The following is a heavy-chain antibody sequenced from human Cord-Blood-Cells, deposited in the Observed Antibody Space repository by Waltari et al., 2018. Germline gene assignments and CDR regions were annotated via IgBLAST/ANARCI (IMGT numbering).Heavy chain of an antibody. D-gene: IGHD4-17*01. CDR2: INHRASP. J-gene: IGHJ4*02. CDR1: GRSLSGFW. V-gene: IGHV4-34*01. Sequence: LQQRGAGLLKPSETLSRTSAIYGRSLSGFWWGWLRQPPGVGLEWIGEINHRASPTPNPSLKSRGAISVDTAKNQFSLKLSSVTAADTAVYYCARGRDYGKDYWGQGTLVTVSS. CDR3: ARGRDYGKDY.